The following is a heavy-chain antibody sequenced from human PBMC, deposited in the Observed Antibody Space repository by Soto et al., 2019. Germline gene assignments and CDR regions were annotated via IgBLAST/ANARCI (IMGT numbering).Heavy chain of an antibody. CDR3: ARDDAAWGSSSWYYFDY. V-gene: IGHV4-4*07. CDR1: GGYISSYY. Sequence: QVQLQESGPGLVKPSETLSLTCTVSGGYISSYYWSWIRQPAGKGLEWIGRIYTSGTTNYNPSLKSRVTMSVDTSKTQFSLKLSSVTAADTAVYYCARDDAAWGSSSWYYFDYWGQGTLVTVSS. J-gene: IGHJ4*02. D-gene: IGHD6-13*01. CDR2: IYTSGTT.